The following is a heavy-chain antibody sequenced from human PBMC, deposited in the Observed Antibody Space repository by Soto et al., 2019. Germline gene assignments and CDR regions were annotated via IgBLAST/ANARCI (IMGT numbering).Heavy chain of an antibody. CDR3: ARVSSGSNYRKADYYYYGIDV. Sequence: SQTLSLTCAISRDSVSSNTAAWNWIRQSPSRGLEWLGRTYYRSKWYNDYEVFVKSRITINPDTTKNQFSLQLDSVTPEDTAVYYCARVSSGSNYRKADYYYYGIDVWGQGTTVTVSS. V-gene: IGHV6-1*01. J-gene: IGHJ6*02. D-gene: IGHD1-26*01. CDR1: RDSVSSNTAA. CDR2: TYYRSKWYN.